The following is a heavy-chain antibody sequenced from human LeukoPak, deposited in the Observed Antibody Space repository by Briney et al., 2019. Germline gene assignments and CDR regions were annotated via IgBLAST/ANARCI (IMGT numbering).Heavy chain of an antibody. Sequence: SQTLSLTCAISGDSVSSNSAAWNWIRQSPSRGLEWLVRTYYRSKWYNDYAVSVKSRITINPDTSKNQFSLQLNSVTPEDTAVYYCAREGPAAPSGRLRPYYYYGMDVWGQGTTVTVSS. CDR2: TYYRSKWYN. V-gene: IGHV6-1*01. CDR1: GDSVSSNSAA. J-gene: IGHJ6*02. D-gene: IGHD2-2*01. CDR3: AREGPAAPSGRLRPYYYYGMDV.